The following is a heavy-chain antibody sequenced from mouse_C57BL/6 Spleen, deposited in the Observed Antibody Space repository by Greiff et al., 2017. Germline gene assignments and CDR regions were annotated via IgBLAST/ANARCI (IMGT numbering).Heavy chain of an antibody. CDR3: ARRYYGRQYCGY. D-gene: IGHD1-1*01. CDR2: IYPGDGDT. V-gene: IGHV1-80*01. CDR1: GYAFSSYW. J-gene: IGHJ2*01. Sequence: VQLQQSGAELVKPGASVKISCKASGYAFSSYWMNWVKQRPGKGLEWIGQIYPGDGDTNYNGKFKGKATLTGDKSSSTAYMQLSSLTSEDSAVYFCARRYYGRQYCGYWDKGTTHTVSS.